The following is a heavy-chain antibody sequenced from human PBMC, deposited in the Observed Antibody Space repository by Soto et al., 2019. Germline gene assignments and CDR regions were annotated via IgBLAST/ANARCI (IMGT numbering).Heavy chain of an antibody. J-gene: IGHJ4*02. CDR1: GFSLSTSGVG. CDR3: AHRQRTVYFEY. CDR2: TYWDDDK. D-gene: IGHD4-17*01. V-gene: IGHV2-5*02. Sequence: QITLKESGPTLVKPTQTLTLTCTFSGFSLSTSGVGVGWIRQPPGKALEWLALTYWDDDKRYSPSLKSMLTITKDTSKNQVVLTMTNMDTVDTATYYCAHRQRTVYFEYWGQGTLVTVSS.